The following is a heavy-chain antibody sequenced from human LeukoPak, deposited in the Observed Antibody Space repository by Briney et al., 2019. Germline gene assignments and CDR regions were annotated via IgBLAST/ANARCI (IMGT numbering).Heavy chain of an antibody. CDR3: ARDPHYYGSGSYYNLNYFDY. CDR2: ISYDGSNK. V-gene: IGHV3-30-3*01. CDR1: GFTFSSYA. J-gene: IGHJ4*02. Sequence: PGGSLRLSCAASGFTFSSYAMHWVRQAPGKGLEWVAVISYDGSNKYYADSVKGRFTISRDNSKNTLYLQMNSLRAEDTAVYYYARDPHYYGSGSYYNLNYFDYWGQGTLVTVSS. D-gene: IGHD3-10*01.